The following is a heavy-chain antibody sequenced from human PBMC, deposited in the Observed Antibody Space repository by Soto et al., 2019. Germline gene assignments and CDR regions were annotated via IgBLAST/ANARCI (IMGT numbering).Heavy chain of an antibody. CDR2: ISYDGSNK. Sequence: QVQLVESGGGVVQPGRSLRLSCAASGFTFSSYAMHWVRQAPGKGLEWVAVISYDGSNKYYADSVKGRFTISRDNSKNTVYLQMNSLRAEDTAVYYCARDWGGFRWELPPDYWGQGTLVTVSS. CDR1: GFTFSSYA. CDR3: ARDWGGFRWELPPDY. V-gene: IGHV3-30-3*01. D-gene: IGHD1-7*01. J-gene: IGHJ4*02.